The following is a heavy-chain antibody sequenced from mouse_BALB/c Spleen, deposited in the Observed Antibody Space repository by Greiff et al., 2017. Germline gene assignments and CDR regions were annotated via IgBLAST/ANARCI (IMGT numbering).Heavy chain of an antibody. V-gene: IGHV1S81*02. Sequence: QVQLQQSGAELVKPGASVKLSCKASGYTFTSYYMYWVKQRPGQGLEWIGEINPSNGGTNFNEKFKSKATLTVDKSSSTAYMQLSSLTSEDSAVYYCTRDGGNYGTWFAYWGQGTLVTVSA. CDR1: GYTFTSYY. D-gene: IGHD2-1*01. CDR2: INPSNGGT. J-gene: IGHJ3*01. CDR3: TRDGGNYGTWFAY.